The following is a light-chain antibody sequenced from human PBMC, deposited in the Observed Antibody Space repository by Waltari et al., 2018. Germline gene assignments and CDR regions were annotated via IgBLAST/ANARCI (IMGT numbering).Light chain of an antibody. CDR2: DTS. CDR1: QSVSSY. Sequence: EIVLTQSPATLPLSPGERAILSCMASQSVSSYLAWYQQKPGQAPRLLIYDTSNRATGIPARFSGSGSGTDFTLTISSLEPEDFAVYYCQQRNYWPLTFGGGTKVEIE. V-gene: IGKV3-11*01. CDR3: QQRNYWPLT. J-gene: IGKJ4*01.